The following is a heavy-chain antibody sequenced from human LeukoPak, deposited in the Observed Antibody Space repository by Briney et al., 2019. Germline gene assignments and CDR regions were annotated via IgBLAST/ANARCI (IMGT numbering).Heavy chain of an antibody. V-gene: IGHV4-39*01. CDR1: GGSISSTSYY. D-gene: IGHD2-2*01. CDR2: IYYSGST. Sequence: PSETLSLTCVVSGGSISSTSYYWGWIRQPPGKGLEWIGSIYYSGSTYYNPSLKSRVTISVDTSKNQFSLKLSPVTAADTAVYYCARHVVVPAAKKYYYYYYYMDVWGKGTTVTISS. J-gene: IGHJ6*03. CDR3: ARHVVVPAAKKYYYYYYYMDV.